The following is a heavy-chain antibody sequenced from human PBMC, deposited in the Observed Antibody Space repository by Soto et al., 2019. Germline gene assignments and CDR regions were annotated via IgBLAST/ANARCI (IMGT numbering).Heavy chain of an antibody. CDR3: AKDSSGWYDAFDI. CDR2: ISGSGGST. J-gene: IGHJ3*02. V-gene: IGHV3-23*01. D-gene: IGHD6-19*01. Sequence: EVQLLESGGGLVQPGGSLRLSCAASGFTFSSYAMSWVGQAPGKGLEWVSAISGSGGSTYYADSVKGRFTISRDNSKNTLYLQMNSLRAEDTAVYYCAKDSSGWYDAFDIWGQGTMVTVSS. CDR1: GFTFSSYA.